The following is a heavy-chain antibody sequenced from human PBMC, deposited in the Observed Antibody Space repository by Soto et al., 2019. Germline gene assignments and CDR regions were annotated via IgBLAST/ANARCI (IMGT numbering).Heavy chain of an antibody. CDR3: ARRGNVWSPFPGPGSHFDY. CDR1: GGSISSGGYY. CDR2: IYYSGST. Sequence: PSETLSLTCTVSGGSISSGGYYWSWIRQHPGKGLEWIGYIYYSGSTYYNPSLKSRVTISVDTSKNQFSLKLSSVTAADTAVYYCARRGNVWSPFPGPGSHFDYWGQGTLVTVSS. D-gene: IGHD2-21*01. J-gene: IGHJ4*02. V-gene: IGHV4-31*03.